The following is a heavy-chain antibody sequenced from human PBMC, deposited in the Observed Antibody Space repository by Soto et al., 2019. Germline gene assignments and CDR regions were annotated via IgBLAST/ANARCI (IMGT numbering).Heavy chain of an antibody. CDR3: ARDLGAKVYY. D-gene: IGHD3-16*01. Sequence: QLVQSGGEVKKPGALVKVSCKASGYTFTSHGISWVRQAPGQGLEWMGWVSGYNGNTNYAQKFQGRVTMTTDTSTTTAYMELRSLTSDDTAVYYCARDLGAKVYYWGQGTLVTVSS. CDR2: VSGYNGNT. J-gene: IGHJ4*02. V-gene: IGHV1-18*01. CDR1: GYTFTSHG.